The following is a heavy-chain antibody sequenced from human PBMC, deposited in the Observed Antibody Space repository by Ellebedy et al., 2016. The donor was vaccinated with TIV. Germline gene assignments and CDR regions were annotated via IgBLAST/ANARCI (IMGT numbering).Heavy chain of an antibody. Sequence: GSLRLSXTVSGGSISSYYWSWIRQPPGKGLEWIGYIYYSGSTNYNPSLKSRVTISVDTSKNQFSLKLSSVTAADTAVYYCARGGSSGWYLSGWFDPWGQGTLVTVSS. CDR1: GGSISSYY. D-gene: IGHD6-19*01. CDR2: IYYSGST. V-gene: IGHV4-59*01. J-gene: IGHJ5*02. CDR3: ARGGSSGWYLSGWFDP.